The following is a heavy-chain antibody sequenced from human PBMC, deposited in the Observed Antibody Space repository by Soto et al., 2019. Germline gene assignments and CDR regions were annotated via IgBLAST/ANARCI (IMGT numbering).Heavy chain of an antibody. Sequence: ASVKVSYKVSGYTLTELSMHWVRQAPGKGLEWMGGFDPEDGETIYAQKFQGRVTMTEDTSTDTAYMELSSLRSEDTAVYYCATVWYSSGTRGYFDYWGQGTLVTVSS. CDR2: FDPEDGET. V-gene: IGHV1-24*01. D-gene: IGHD6-19*01. J-gene: IGHJ4*02. CDR3: ATVWYSSGTRGYFDY. CDR1: GYTLTELS.